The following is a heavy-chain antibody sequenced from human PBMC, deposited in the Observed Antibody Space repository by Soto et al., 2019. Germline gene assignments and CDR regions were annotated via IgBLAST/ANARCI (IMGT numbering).Heavy chain of an antibody. CDR2: IIPIFGTA. V-gene: IGHV1-69*06. CDR1: GGTFSSYA. Sequence: QVQLVQSGAEVKKPGSSVKVSCKASGGTFSSYAISWVRQAPGQGLEWMGGIIPIFGTANYAQKFQGRVTITADKSTNTAYMELSSLRAEDTAVYYCAKLHYYDTTDAFDIWGQGTMVTVSS. CDR3: AKLHYYDTTDAFDI. D-gene: IGHD3-22*01. J-gene: IGHJ3*02.